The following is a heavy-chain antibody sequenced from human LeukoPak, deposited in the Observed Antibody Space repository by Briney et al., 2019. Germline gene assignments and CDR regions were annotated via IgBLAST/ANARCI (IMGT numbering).Heavy chain of an antibody. CDR3: AKDLGGVIDY. J-gene: IGHJ4*02. CDR2: ISYDGSNK. Sequence: PGRSLRLSCAASGFTFSSYGVHWVRQAPGKGREGVAVISYDGSNKYYAASVKGRFTISRDNSKNTLYLQMNSLRAEDTAVYYCAKDLGGVIDYWGQGTLVTVSS. D-gene: IGHD3-16*01. V-gene: IGHV3-30*18. CDR1: GFTFSSYG.